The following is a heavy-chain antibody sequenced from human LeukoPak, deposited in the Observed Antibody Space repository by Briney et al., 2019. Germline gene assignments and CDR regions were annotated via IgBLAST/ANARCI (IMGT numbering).Heavy chain of an antibody. V-gene: IGHV3-21*04. D-gene: IGHD4-11*01. CDR3: ASRATVTTDRFWFDP. CDR1: GFTFSSSA. Sequence: GGSLRLSCAASGFTFSSSAMSWVRQAPGKGLEWVSSISSSSTYIYYADSVKGRFTISRDNAKNTLYLQMNSLRAEDTAMYYCASRATVTTDRFWFDPWGQGTLVTVSS. J-gene: IGHJ5*02. CDR2: ISSSSTYI.